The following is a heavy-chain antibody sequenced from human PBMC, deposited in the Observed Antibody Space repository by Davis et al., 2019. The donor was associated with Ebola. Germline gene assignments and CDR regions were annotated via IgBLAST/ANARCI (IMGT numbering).Heavy chain of an antibody. CDR1: GFTFSSYG. CDR2: IWYDGSNK. CDR3: ARDLYDYIWGSYGYYFDY. D-gene: IGHD3-16*01. Sequence: GGSLRLSCAASGFTFSSYGMHWVRQAPGKGLEWVAVIWYDGSNKYYADSVKGRFTISRDNAKNSLYLQMNSLRAEDTAVYYCARDLYDYIWGSYGYYFDYWGQGTLVTVSS. J-gene: IGHJ4*02. V-gene: IGHV3-33*01.